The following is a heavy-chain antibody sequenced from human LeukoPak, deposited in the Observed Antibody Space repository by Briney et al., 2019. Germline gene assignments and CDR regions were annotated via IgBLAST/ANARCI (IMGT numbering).Heavy chain of an antibody. D-gene: IGHD4-17*01. Sequence: GASVKVSCKASGGTFSSYAISWVRQAPGQGLEWMGGIIPIFGTANYAQKFQGRVTITTDESTSTAYMELSSLRSEDTAVYYCARDMTTVTTFDHWGQGTLVTVSS. V-gene: IGHV1-69*05. J-gene: IGHJ4*02. CDR2: IIPIFGTA. CDR3: ARDMTTVTTFDH. CDR1: GGTFSSYA.